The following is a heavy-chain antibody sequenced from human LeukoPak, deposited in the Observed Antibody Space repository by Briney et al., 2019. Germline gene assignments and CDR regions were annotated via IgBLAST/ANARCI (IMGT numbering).Heavy chain of an antibody. D-gene: IGHD3-10*01. V-gene: IGHV4-34*01. Sequence: SETLSLTCAVYGGSFSGYYWSWIRQPPGKGLEWIGEINHSGSTNYNPSLKSRVTISVDTSKNQFSLKLSSVTAADTAVYYCARGLLWHYVWFGELYFGYWGQGTLVTVSS. CDR3: ARGLLWHYVWFGELYFGY. CDR1: GGSFSGYY. CDR2: INHSGST. J-gene: IGHJ4*02.